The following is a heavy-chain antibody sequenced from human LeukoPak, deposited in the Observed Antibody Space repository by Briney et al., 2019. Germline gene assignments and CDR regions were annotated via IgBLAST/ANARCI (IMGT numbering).Heavy chain of an antibody. V-gene: IGHV4-4*07. CDR2: IYTSGST. CDR3: AGTSRPYSSSSSLFDY. J-gene: IGHJ4*02. D-gene: IGHD6-6*01. CDR1: GGSISIYY. Sequence: SETLSLTCTVSGGSISIYYWNWIRQPAGKGLEWIGRIYTSGSTKYNPSLKSRVTMSVDTSKNQFSLELSSVTAADTAVYYCAGTSRPYSSSSSLFDYWGQGTLVTVSS.